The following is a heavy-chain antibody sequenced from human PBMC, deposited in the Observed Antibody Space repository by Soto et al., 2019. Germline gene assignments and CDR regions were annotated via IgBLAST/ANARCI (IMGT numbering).Heavy chain of an antibody. CDR1: GGSISSGGYY. CDR3: AREDYSYYYYYGMDV. Sequence: NPSETLSLTCTVSGGSISSGGYYWSWIRQHPGKGLEWIGYIYYSGSTYYNPSLKSRVTISVDTSKNQFSLKLSSVTAADTAVYYCAREDYSYYYYYGMDVWGQGTTVTVSS. J-gene: IGHJ6*02. D-gene: IGHD4-4*01. CDR2: IYYSGST. V-gene: IGHV4-31*03.